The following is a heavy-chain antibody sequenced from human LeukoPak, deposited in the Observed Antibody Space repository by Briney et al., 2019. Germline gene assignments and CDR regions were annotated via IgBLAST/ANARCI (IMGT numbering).Heavy chain of an antibody. CDR1: GFTFSSYD. D-gene: IGHD2-21*01. CDR3: AEEGENYAFDI. V-gene: IGHV3-23*01. CDR2: ITGSGGSI. Sequence: GGSLRLSCAASGFTFSSYDMIWVRQAPGKGLEWVSTITGSGGSIYYADSVKGRFTISRDNSKNTLYLQMNSLRAEDTAIYYCAEEGENYAFDIWGQGTMVTVSS. J-gene: IGHJ3*02.